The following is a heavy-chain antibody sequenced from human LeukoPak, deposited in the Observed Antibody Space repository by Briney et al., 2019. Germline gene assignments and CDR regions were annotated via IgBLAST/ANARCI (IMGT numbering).Heavy chain of an antibody. J-gene: IGHJ3*02. Sequence: GGSLRLSCAASGFTFSRYSMNWVRQAPGKGLEWVSTLSSISHYIYYADSVEGRVTVSRDNANNLLYLQMNSLGAEDTAVYYCSRDVGRGPPEAFDIWVQGTMVTVSS. CDR1: GFTFSRYS. V-gene: IGHV3-21*06. CDR2: LSSISHYI. D-gene: IGHD1-26*01. CDR3: SRDVGRGPPEAFDI.